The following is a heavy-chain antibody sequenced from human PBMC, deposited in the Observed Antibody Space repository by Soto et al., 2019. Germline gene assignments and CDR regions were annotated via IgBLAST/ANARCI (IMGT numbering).Heavy chain of an antibody. CDR1: GFTFSNAW. V-gene: IGHV3-15*01. CDR2: IKSKTDGGTI. J-gene: IGHJ6*02. Sequence: EVQLVESGGGLVKPGGSLRLSCEASGFTFSNAWMRWVRQAPGKGPEWVGRIKSKTDGGTIDYAAPVKGRFTISRDDARNRLYLQMDSLKTEDTAIYYCTTEPDPRYRSRGTWYLVIDYPYYGMDVWGQGTTVTVS. CDR3: TTEPDPRYRSRGTWYLVIDYPYYGMDV. D-gene: IGHD2-15*01.